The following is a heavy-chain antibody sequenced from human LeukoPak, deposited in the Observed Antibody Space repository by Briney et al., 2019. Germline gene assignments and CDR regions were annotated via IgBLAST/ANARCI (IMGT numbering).Heavy chain of an antibody. CDR2: ISYDGSNK. CDR1: GFTFSSYG. CDR3: AKDSGIAVAGTLRAFDI. J-gene: IGHJ3*02. V-gene: IGHV3-30*18. Sequence: GGSLRLSCAASGFTFSSYGMHWVRQPPGKGLEWVAVISYDGSNKYFADSVEGRFTISRDNSKNTLYLQMNSLRAEDTAVYYCAKDSGIAVAGTLRAFDIWGQGTMVTVSS. D-gene: IGHD6-19*01.